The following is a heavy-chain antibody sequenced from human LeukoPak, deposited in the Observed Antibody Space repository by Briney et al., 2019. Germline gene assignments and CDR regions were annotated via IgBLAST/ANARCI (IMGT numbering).Heavy chain of an antibody. V-gene: IGHV1-69*13. CDR2: IIPIFGTA. CDR1: GGSLNNYA. Sequence: ASVKVSCKAAGGSLNNYAISWVRQAPGQRLEWMGGIIPIFGTANYAQKFQGRVTITADESTSTAYMELSSLRSEDTAVYYCARDVPRKSSWPQVDYYYMDVWGKGTTVTVSS. D-gene: IGHD6-13*01. J-gene: IGHJ6*03. CDR3: ARDVPRKSSWPQVDYYYMDV.